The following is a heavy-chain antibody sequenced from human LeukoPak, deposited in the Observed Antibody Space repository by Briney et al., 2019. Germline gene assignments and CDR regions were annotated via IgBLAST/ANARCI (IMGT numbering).Heavy chain of an antibody. J-gene: IGHJ4*02. CDR2: ISFDGNQE. Sequence: GRSLRLSCEASGFTFDNYAMHWVRQAPGRRLEWVAVISFDGNQEYYPDSVKGRFTIFRDNSKNTLYLQMNGLKTEDTAVYYCAREGSIVARTDYWGQGALVIVSS. CDR1: GFTFDNYA. CDR3: AREGSIVARTDY. V-gene: IGHV3-30-3*01. D-gene: IGHD3-16*02.